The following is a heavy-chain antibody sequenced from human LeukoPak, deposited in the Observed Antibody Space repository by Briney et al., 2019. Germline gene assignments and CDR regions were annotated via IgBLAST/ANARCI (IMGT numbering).Heavy chain of an antibody. CDR3: ARGLAYYYDSSGHSYY. J-gene: IGHJ4*02. Sequence: SETLSLTCTVSGGSISSYFWTWIRQPAGKGLEWIGHIYTSGSTKYNPSLKSRVTMSVDTSKNQFSLKLNSVTAADTALYYCARGLAYYYDSSGHSYYWGQGTLVTVSS. D-gene: IGHD3-22*01. CDR2: IYTSGST. CDR1: GGSISSYF. V-gene: IGHV4-4*07.